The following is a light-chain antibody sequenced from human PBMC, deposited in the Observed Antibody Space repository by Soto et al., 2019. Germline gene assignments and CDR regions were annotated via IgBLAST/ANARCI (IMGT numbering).Light chain of an antibody. V-gene: IGKV1-13*02. CDR3: QQFNSFPLT. J-gene: IGKJ4*01. CDR1: QDIGSA. CDR2: DAS. Sequence: IQLTQSPSSLSASVGDRVTITCRAGQDIGSALAWYQQRPGKAPKLLLYDASNLEAGVRSRFSGSGSGPDFTLTITSLRPEDFATYYYQQFNSFPLTFGGGTKVQIK.